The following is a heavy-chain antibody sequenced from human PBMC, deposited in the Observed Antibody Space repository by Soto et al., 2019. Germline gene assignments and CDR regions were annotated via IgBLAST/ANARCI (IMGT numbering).Heavy chain of an antibody. CDR1: GLTVSGYA. V-gene: IGHV3-23*01. CDR3: AKGLTYYYDSSGQKGAFDI. J-gene: IGHJ3*02. D-gene: IGHD3-22*01. Sequence: QTGGSLRLSFAASGLTVSGYARRWVRQAPGKGLEWVSGISDSGGSTYYADSVKGRFTISRDNSKNTLYLQMNSLRAEDTAVYYCAKGLTYYYDSSGQKGAFDIWGQGTMVTVSS. CDR2: ISDSGGST.